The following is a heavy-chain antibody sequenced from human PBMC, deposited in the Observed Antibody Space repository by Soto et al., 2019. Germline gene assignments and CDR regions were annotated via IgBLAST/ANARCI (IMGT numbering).Heavy chain of an antibody. CDR2: IIPIFGTV. D-gene: IGHD5-18*01. J-gene: IGHJ6*02. CDR3: ARERVDTPMVRHFYGMDV. V-gene: IGHV1-69*12. CDR1: GGTFSYYA. Sequence: QVQLVQSGAEVKKAGSSVKVSCKASGGTFSYYAISWVRQAPGQGLEWMGGIIPIFGTVNYAQKFQGRVTITADESTSTPYMEMSTLRSEDTAVDYCARERVDTPMVRHFYGMDVWGQGTTVTVSS.